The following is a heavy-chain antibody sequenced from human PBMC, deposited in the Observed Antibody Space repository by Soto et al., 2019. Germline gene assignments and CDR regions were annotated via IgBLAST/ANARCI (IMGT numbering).Heavy chain of an antibody. CDR1: GYTFTSYD. CDR3: ARGFYGSGSYRGWYFDL. J-gene: IGHJ2*01. V-gene: IGHV1-8*01. D-gene: IGHD3-10*01. Sequence: ASVKVSCKASGYTFTSYDINWVRQATGQGLEWMGWMNPNSGNTDYAQKFQGRVTMTRNTSISTAYMELSSLRSEDTAVYYCARGFYGSGSYRGWYFDLWGRGTLVTVSS. CDR2: MNPNSGNT.